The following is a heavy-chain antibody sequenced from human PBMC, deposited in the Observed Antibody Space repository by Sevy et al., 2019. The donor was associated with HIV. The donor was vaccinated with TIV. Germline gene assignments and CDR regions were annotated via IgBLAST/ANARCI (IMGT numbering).Heavy chain of an antibody. CDR2: IYHSGST. D-gene: IGHD3-10*01. V-gene: IGHV4-30-2*01. CDR3: ARAAGGGVFDY. J-gene: IGHJ4*02. Sequence: SETLSLTCAVSGDSISSGGYSWSWIRQPPGKGLEWIGNIYHSGSTYYNPSLKSRVTISVDRTKNQFSLKLSSVTAADTAGYYCARAAGGGVFDYWGQGTLVTVSS. CDR1: GDSISSGGYS.